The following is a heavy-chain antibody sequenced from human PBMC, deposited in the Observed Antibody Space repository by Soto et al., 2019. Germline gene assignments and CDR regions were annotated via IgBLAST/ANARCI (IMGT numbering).Heavy chain of an antibody. D-gene: IGHD6-19*01. CDR2: VSYSGST. J-gene: IGHJ4*02. V-gene: IGHV4-39*01. CDR1: GGSISNSSYL. CDR3: SRIAVSGPITGFDY. Sequence: PSETLSLTCTVSGGSISNSSYLWGWIRQPPGKGLQWIGSVSYSGSTYYNPSLKSRVTISVDTSKTQSSLRLSSVTAVVTAVYYCSRIAVSGPITGFDYWGQGALVTVSS.